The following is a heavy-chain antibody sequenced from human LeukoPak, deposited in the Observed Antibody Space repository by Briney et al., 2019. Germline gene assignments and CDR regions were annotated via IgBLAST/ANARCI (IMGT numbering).Heavy chain of an antibody. CDR3: ARGRAVSSGYHY. CDR1: GGSFSGYY. CDR2: INHSGST. D-gene: IGHD6-19*01. J-gene: IGHJ4*02. V-gene: IGHV4-34*01. Sequence: SETLSLTCAVYGGSFSGYYWSWIRQPPVKGLEWIGEINHSGSTNYNPSLKSRVTISVDTSKNQFSLKLSSVTAADTAVYYCARGRAVSSGYHYWGQGTLVTVSS.